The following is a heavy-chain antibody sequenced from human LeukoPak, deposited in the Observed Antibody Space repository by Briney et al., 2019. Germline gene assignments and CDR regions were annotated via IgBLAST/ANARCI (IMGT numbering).Heavy chain of an antibody. CDR3: AKDTVPSTY. V-gene: IGHV3-21*04. CDR1: GFTFSSYT. Sequence: PGGSLRLSCAASGFTFSSYTMNWVRQAPGKGLEWVSSISSSSSYIYYADSVKGRFTISRDNAKNSLYLQMNSLRAEDTAVYYCAKDTVPSTYWGQGTLVTVSS. J-gene: IGHJ4*02. D-gene: IGHD5/OR15-5a*01. CDR2: ISSSSSYI.